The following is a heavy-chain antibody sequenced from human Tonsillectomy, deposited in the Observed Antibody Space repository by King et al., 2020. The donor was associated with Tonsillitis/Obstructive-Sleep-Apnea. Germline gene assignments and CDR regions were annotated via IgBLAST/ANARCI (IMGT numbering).Heavy chain of an antibody. D-gene: IGHD2-2*02. CDR2: IYYSGST. V-gene: IGHV4-61*01. Sequence: QLQESGPGLVKPSETLSLTCTVSGGSVSSGSYYLSWIRQPPGKGLEWIGYIYYSGSTNYNPSLKSRVTIHVDTSKNQFSLKLSSVTAADTAVYYCARFLRVPAAIRGVGNWFDPWGQGTLVTVSS. J-gene: IGHJ5*02. CDR3: ARFLRVPAAIRGVGNWFDP. CDR1: GGSVSSGSYY.